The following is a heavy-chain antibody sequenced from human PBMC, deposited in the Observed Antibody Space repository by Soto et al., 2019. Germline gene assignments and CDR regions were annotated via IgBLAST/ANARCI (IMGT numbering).Heavy chain of an antibody. J-gene: IGHJ4*02. D-gene: IGHD3-22*01. CDR2: IIPNFETP. CDR1: GDSFNTFA. CDR3: ARPYYDSSGYYLWYFDY. Sequence: QVQLVQSGAEVKKPGSSVKLSCKASGDSFNTFAVTWVRQAPGQGLEWMGGIIPNFETPNYAQKFQCRVTIIADKSTSTPYMALSSLRSEDTAVYYCARPYYDSSGYYLWYFDYWGQGTLVTVSS. V-gene: IGHV1-69*06.